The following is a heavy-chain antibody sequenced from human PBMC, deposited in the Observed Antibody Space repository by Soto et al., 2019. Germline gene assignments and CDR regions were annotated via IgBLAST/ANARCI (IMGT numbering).Heavy chain of an antibody. V-gene: IGHV3-11*06. CDR1: GFTFSDYY. D-gene: IGHD3-22*01. Sequence: QVQLVESGGGLVKPGGSLRLSCAASGFTFSDYYMSWIRQAPGKGPEWVSYISSSSSYTNYADSVKGRFTISRDNAKNSLYLQMNSLRAEDTAVYYCARVFDYYDSSGPPGYFDYWGQGTLVTVSS. CDR3: ARVFDYYDSSGPPGYFDY. J-gene: IGHJ4*02. CDR2: ISSSSSYT.